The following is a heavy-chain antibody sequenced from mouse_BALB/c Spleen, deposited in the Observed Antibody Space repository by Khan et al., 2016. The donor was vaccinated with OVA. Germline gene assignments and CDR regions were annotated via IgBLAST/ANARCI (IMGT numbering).Heavy chain of an antibody. V-gene: IGHV3-2*02. CDR1: GYSITSDYA. CDR2: ISYSGST. J-gene: IGHJ2*01. Sequence: EVKLQESGPGLVKPSPSLSLTCTVTGYSITSDYAWNWIRQFPGNKLEWMGYISYSGSTSYNQTLKSRTSITRDTSKNQFILQLNSVTTEDTATYYCARSIMANWGQGTTLTVSS. CDR3: ARSIMAN.